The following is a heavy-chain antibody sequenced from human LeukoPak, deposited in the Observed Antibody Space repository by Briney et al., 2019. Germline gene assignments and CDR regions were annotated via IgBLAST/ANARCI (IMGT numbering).Heavy chain of an antibody. CDR1: GFTFSSYA. Sequence: GGTLRLSCAASGFTFSSYAMSWVRQAPGKGLEWVSVISGSGGSTYYADSVKGRFTISRDNSKNTVYLQMNSLRAEDTAVYYCAKDKGQRDNWGQGTLVTVSS. J-gene: IGHJ4*02. CDR3: AKDKGQRDN. CDR2: ISGSGGST. V-gene: IGHV3-23*01. D-gene: IGHD6-25*01.